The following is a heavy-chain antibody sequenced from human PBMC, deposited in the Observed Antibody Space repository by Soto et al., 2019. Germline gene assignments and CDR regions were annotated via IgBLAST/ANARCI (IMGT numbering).Heavy chain of an antibody. V-gene: IGHV3-30-3*01. Sequence: ESGGGVVQPGRSLRLSCSASGFTFSTFAVHWVRQAPGKGLEWVAVISSDGYTKYYTDSVKGRFTISRDNSKNTLLLQMNGLRTEDTAMYYCARAPTSRLDYWGQGTLVTVSS. CDR1: GFTFSTFA. J-gene: IGHJ4*02. CDR2: ISSDGYTK. CDR3: ARAPTSRLDY.